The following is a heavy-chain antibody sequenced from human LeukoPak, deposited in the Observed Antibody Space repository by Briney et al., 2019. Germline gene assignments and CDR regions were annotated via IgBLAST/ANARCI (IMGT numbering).Heavy chain of an antibody. CDR2: IKQDGSEK. CDR3: AREYCSGGTCYLPGY. D-gene: IGHD2-15*01. J-gene: IGHJ4*02. V-gene: IGHV3-7*03. Sequence: PGGSLRLSCAASGFTFSSYWMSWVRQAPRTGLEWVANIKQDGSEKYYVDSVKGRFTISRDNAKNSLYLQMNSLRAEDTAVYYCAREYCSGGTCYLPGYWGQGTLVTVSS. CDR1: GFTFSSYW.